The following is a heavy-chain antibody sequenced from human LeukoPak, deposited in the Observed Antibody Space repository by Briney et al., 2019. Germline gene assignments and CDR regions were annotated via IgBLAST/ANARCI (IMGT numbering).Heavy chain of an antibody. J-gene: IGHJ4*02. CDR3: ARPYSSWPDPYYFDY. CDR1: GYTFTSYY. CDR2: INPSGGST. Sequence: ASVKVSCKASGYTFTSYYMHWVRQAPGQGLEWMGIINPSGGSTSYAQRFQGRVTMTRDTSTSTVYMELSSLRSEDTAVYYCARPYSSWPDPYYFDYWGQGTLVTVSS. V-gene: IGHV1-46*01. D-gene: IGHD6-13*01.